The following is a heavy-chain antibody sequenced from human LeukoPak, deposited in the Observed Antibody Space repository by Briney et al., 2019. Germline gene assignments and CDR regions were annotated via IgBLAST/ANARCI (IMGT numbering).Heavy chain of an antibody. CDR3: ARVADDNSGYYYDADFDY. CDR1: GFPFSSYG. V-gene: IGHV3-7*01. J-gene: IGHJ4*02. Sequence: PGGSLRLSCAASGFPFSSYGMHWVRPAPGKGLEWVANIKQDGSDKYYVDSVRGRFTISRDNAKNSLYLQMNSLRAEDTAVYYCARVADDNSGYYYDADFDYWGQGTLVTVSS. D-gene: IGHD3-22*01. CDR2: IKQDGSDK.